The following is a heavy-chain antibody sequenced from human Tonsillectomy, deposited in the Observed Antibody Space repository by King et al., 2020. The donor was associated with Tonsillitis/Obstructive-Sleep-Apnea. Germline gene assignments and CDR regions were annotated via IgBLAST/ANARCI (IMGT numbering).Heavy chain of an antibody. D-gene: IGHD3-3*01. CDR3: ASNGYFDLWSGSDYYFEY. CDR2: ISAYNGNT. Sequence: QLVQSGAEVKKHGASVKVSCKASGYTFTSYGISWVRQAPGQGLEWMGWISAYNGNTKYAQKFQGRVTMTTDTSTSTAYMEVRSLRSDDTAVYYCASNGYFDLWSGSDYYFEYWGQGTLVTVSS. CDR1: GYTFTSYG. J-gene: IGHJ4*02. V-gene: IGHV1-18*01.